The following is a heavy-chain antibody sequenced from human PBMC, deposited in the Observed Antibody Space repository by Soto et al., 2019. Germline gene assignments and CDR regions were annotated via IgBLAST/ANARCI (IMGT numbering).Heavy chain of an antibody. CDR1: GGTFSSYA. Sequence: QVQLVQSGAEVKKPGSSVKVSCKASGGTFSSYAISWVRKAPGHGLAWMGGIIPVFGTGIYAQQFQGRVTITADKSTNTAYMVLSSLRSEDTAVYFCARVGGTGGYTYGLDYWGQGTLVTVSS. CDR2: IIPVFGTG. V-gene: IGHV1-69*06. J-gene: IGHJ4*02. CDR3: ARVGGTGGYTYGLDY. D-gene: IGHD5-18*01.